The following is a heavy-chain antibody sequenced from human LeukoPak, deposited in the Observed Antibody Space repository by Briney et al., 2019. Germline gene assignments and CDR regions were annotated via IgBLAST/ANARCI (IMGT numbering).Heavy chain of an antibody. V-gene: IGHV1-24*01. D-gene: IGHD3-10*01. CDR2: FDPEDGET. CDR3: TTGMVRGVIDY. CDR1: GHTLTELA. Sequence: ASVKVSCKVSGHTLTELAMHWVRQAPGKGREWMGSFDPEDGETIYEQKFQGRITMTEDTSTDTAYMELSRLRFEDTAVYYCTTGMVRGVIDYWGQGTLVTVSS. J-gene: IGHJ4*02.